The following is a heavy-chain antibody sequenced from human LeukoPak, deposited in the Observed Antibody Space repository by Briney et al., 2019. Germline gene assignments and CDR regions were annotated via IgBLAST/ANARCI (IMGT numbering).Heavy chain of an antibody. CDR1: GGSISSGSYY. V-gene: IGHV4-61*02. CDR3: ARVPLYDFWSGYLPPYYYMDV. Sequence: SETLSLTCTVSGGSISSGSYYWSWIRQPAGTGLEWIGRIYTSGSTNYNPSLKSRVTISVDTSKNQFSLKLSSVTAADTAVYYCARVPLYDFWSGYLPPYYYMDVWGKGTTVTVSS. J-gene: IGHJ6*03. D-gene: IGHD3-3*01. CDR2: IYTSGST.